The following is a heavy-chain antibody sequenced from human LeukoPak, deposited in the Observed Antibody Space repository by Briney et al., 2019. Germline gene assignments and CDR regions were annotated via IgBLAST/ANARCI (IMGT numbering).Heavy chain of an antibody. CDR2: ISWNSGSI. D-gene: IGHD1-26*01. J-gene: IGHJ6*02. CDR1: GFTFSSYS. V-gene: IGHV3-9*01. CDR3: AKAPSGSYSYYYYGMDV. Sequence: PGGSLRLSCAASGFTFSSYSMNWVRQAPGKGLEWVSGISWNSGSIGYADSVKGRFTISRDNAKNSLYLQMNSLRAEDTALYYCAKAPSGSYSYYYYGMDVWGQGTTVTVSS.